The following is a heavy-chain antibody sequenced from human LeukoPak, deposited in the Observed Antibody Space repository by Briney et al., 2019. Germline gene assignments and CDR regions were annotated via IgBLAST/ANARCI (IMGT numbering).Heavy chain of an antibody. CDR1: GFTFSSYA. V-gene: IGHV3-30*04. CDR3: ARDGNLQIQLWLKGYFDY. J-gene: IGHJ4*02. Sequence: GGSLRLSCAASGFTFSSYAMHWVRQAPGKGLEWVAVISYDGSNKYYADSVKGRFTISRDNSKNTLYLQMNSLRAEDTAVYYCARDGNLQIQLWLKGYFDYWGQGTLVTVSS. D-gene: IGHD5-18*01. CDR2: ISYDGSNK.